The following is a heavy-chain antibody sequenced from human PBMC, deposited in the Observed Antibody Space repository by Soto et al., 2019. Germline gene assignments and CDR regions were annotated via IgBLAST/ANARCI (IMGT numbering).Heavy chain of an antibody. CDR1: GYTFTSYD. Sequence: QVQLVQSGAEVKKPGASVKVSCKASGYTFTSYDINWVRQATGHGLEWMGWMNPNSGNTGYAQKFQGRVTMTRNTSISTAYMELSSLRSEDTAVYYCARGHGKGVAIGLYGMDVWGQGTTVTVSS. J-gene: IGHJ6*02. V-gene: IGHV1-8*01. CDR3: ARGHGKGVAIGLYGMDV. CDR2: MNPNSGNT. D-gene: IGHD3-3*01.